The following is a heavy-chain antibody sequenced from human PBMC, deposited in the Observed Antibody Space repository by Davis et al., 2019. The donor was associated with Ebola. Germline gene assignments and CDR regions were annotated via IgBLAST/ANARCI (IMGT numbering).Heavy chain of an antibody. Sequence: AASVKVSCKASGGTFSSYGISWVRQAPGQGLEWMGWISAYNGNTNYAQKLQGRVTMTTDTSTSTAYMELRSLRSDDTAVYYCARVFGGYSSGWPFDYWGQGTLVTVSS. CDR3: ARVFGGYSSGWPFDY. D-gene: IGHD6-19*01. CDR1: GGTFSSYG. CDR2: ISAYNGNT. J-gene: IGHJ4*02. V-gene: IGHV1-18*01.